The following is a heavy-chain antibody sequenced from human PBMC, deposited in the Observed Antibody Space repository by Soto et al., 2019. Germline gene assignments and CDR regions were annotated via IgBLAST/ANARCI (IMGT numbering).Heavy chain of an antibody. Sequence: QVQLVQSGPEVKKPGASVKVSCKTSGYTFTSYGITWVRQAPGQGLEWMGWITTDKGKTTYAQKIQGRVTMTTDTSTSTAYMELRSLRSDDTAVYYCATRSPAFDYWGQGTLVTVS. V-gene: IGHV1-18*01. CDR1: GYTFTSYG. J-gene: IGHJ4*02. CDR3: ATRSPAFDY. CDR2: ITTDKGKT.